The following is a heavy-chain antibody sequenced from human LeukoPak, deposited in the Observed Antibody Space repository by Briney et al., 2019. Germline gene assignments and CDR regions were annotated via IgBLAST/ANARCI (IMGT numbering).Heavy chain of an antibody. V-gene: IGHV3-21*01. CDR2: VAGDSHYI. CDR3: ARMGANNWNRGLNWFDP. Sequence: GGSLRLSCAASGFDFSDYTMNWVRQAPGKGLEWVASVAGDSHYIYYPDSVRGRFTISRDNAENSLYLQMNSLRAEDTAVYYCARMGANNWNRGLNWFDPWGQGTLVTVSS. J-gene: IGHJ5*02. D-gene: IGHD1-1*01. CDR1: GFDFSDYT.